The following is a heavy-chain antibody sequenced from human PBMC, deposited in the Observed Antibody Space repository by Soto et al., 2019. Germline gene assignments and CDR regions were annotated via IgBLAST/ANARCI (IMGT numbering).Heavy chain of an antibody. V-gene: IGHV3-11*01. CDR2: ISSSGTTI. Sequence: QVQLVESGGGLVKPGGSLRLSCAASGFTFSDYYMSWIRQAPGKGLEWVSYISSSGTTIYYADSVKGRFTISRDNAKNSLYLKMNSLRAEDTAVYYCARDQYYDFWSGYYTDYYYGMDVWGQGTTVTVSS. CDR1: GFTFSDYY. J-gene: IGHJ6*02. CDR3: ARDQYYDFWSGYYTDYYYGMDV. D-gene: IGHD3-3*01.